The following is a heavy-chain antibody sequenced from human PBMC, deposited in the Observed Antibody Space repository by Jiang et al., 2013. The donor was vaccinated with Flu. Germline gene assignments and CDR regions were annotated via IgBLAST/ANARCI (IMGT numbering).Heavy chain of an antibody. J-gene: IGHJ4*02. CDR3: ARDEEGSSGYSKYYFDY. D-gene: IGHD3-22*01. V-gene: IGHV1-46*01. CDR2: INPSGGST. Sequence: HWVRQAPGQGLEWMGIINPSGGSTSYAQKFQGRVTMTRDTSTSTVYMELSSLRSEDTAVYYCARDEEGSSGYSKYYFDYWGQGTLVTVSS.